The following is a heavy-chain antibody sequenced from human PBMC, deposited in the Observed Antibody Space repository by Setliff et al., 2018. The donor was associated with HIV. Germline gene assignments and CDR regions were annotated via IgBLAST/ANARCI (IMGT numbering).Heavy chain of an antibody. CDR3: ARTYGSASKLDY. D-gene: IGHD3-10*01. CDR1: GFSLTTSGIR. V-gene: IGHV2-70*04. Sequence: SGPTLVNPTQTLTLTCTFSGFSLTTSGIRVTWVRQPPGKALEWLARIDWEDDKFYSTSLKTRLTISKDTSKNQVVLTMTNMGPLDTATYFCARTYGSASKLDYWGPGTLVTVPQ. CDR2: IDWEDDK. J-gene: IGHJ4*02.